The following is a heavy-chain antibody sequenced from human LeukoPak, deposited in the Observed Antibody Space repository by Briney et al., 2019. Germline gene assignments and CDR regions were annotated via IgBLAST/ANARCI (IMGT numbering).Heavy chain of an antibody. CDR2: ISISSTYK. J-gene: IGHJ6*04. Sequence: GGSLRLSCAASGFTLSSYSMNWVRQAPGKGLEWVSSISISSTYKYYADSLKGRFTISRDNAKNSLYLQMNSLRAEDTAVYYCAAGGVIPQDYYYGIDVCGKGTTVTVSS. CDR1: GFTLSSYS. CDR3: AAGGVIPQDYYYGIDV. D-gene: IGHD3-16*02. V-gene: IGHV3-21*01.